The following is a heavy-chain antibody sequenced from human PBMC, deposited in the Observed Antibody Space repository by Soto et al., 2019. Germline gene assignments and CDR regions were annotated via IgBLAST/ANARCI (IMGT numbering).Heavy chain of an antibody. V-gene: IGHV4-59*01. Sequence: SETLSLTCTVSGGSISSYYWIWIRQPPGKGLEWIGYIYYSGSTNYNPSLKSRVTISVDTSKNQFSLKLSSVTAADTAVYYCARQYSSSYWFDPWVQGTLVTVSS. CDR3: ARQYSSSYWFDP. CDR2: IYYSGST. J-gene: IGHJ5*02. CDR1: GGSISSYY. D-gene: IGHD6-6*01.